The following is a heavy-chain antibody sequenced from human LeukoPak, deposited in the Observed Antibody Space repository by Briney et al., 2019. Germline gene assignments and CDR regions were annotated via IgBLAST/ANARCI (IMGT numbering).Heavy chain of an antibody. V-gene: IGHV3-23*01. D-gene: IGHD3-3*01. CDR1: GFTFSSYG. Sequence: PGGTLRLSCAASGFTFSSYGMSWVRQAPGKGLEWVSAISGSGGSTYYADSVKGRFTISRDNSKNTLYLQMNSLRAEDTAVYYCARVGLELRSPHAFDIWGQGTMVTVSS. CDR3: ARVGLELRSPHAFDI. J-gene: IGHJ3*02. CDR2: ISGSGGST.